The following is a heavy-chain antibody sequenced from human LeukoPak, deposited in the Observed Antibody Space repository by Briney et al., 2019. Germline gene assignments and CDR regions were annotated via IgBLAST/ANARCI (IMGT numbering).Heavy chain of an antibody. CDR2: INRDGSST. CDR1: GIIFSNYW. V-gene: IGHV3-74*01. CDR3: TRVHGGYPFDS. J-gene: IGHJ4*02. D-gene: IGHD2-15*01. Sequence: GGSLRLSCAASGIIFSNYWMHWVRQAPGKGLVWVSRINRDGSSTSYADSVKGRFTISRDNAKNTLYLQMNSLRAEDTAVYYCTRVHGGYPFDSWGQGTLVTVSS.